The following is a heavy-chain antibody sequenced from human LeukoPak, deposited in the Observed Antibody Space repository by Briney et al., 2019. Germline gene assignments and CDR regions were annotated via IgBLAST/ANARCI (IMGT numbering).Heavy chain of an antibody. CDR3: ARALVVATISQTYYYYGMDV. V-gene: IGHV3-33*01. Sequence: GGSLRLSCAACGFTFSSYGMHWVRQAPGKGLEWVAVIWYDGSNKYYADSVKGRFTISRDNSKNTLYLQMNSLRAEDTAVYYCARALVVATISQTYYYYGMDVWGQGTTVTVSS. D-gene: IGHD5-12*01. J-gene: IGHJ6*02. CDR1: GFTFSSYG. CDR2: IWYDGSNK.